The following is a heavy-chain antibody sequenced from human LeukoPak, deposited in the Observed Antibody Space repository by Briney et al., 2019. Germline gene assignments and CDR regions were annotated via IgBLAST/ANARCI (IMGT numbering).Heavy chain of an antibody. Sequence: GRSLRLSCAASGFTFSSYGMHWVRQAPGKGLEWVAVISYGGSNKYYADSVKGRFTISRDNSKNTLYLQMNSLRAEDTAVYYCAKIEAWETVTTDAFDIWGQGTMVTVSS. V-gene: IGHV3-30*18. CDR2: ISYGGSNK. D-gene: IGHD4-17*01. CDR3: AKIEAWETVTTDAFDI. CDR1: GFTFSSYG. J-gene: IGHJ3*02.